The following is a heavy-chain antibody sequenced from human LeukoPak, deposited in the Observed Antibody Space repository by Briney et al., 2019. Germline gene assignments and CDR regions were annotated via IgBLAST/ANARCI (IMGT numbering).Heavy chain of an antibody. CDR2: INPNSGGT. Sequence: ASVKVSCKASGYTFTGYYMHWVRQAPGQGLEWMGWINPNSGGTNYAQKFQGRVTMTRDTSISTAYMELSRLRSDDTAVYYVARGELDYYDSSGYYEGTFDIWGQGTMVTVSS. CDR3: ARGELDYYDSSGYYEGTFDI. D-gene: IGHD3-22*01. CDR1: GYTFTGYY. J-gene: IGHJ3*02. V-gene: IGHV1-2*02.